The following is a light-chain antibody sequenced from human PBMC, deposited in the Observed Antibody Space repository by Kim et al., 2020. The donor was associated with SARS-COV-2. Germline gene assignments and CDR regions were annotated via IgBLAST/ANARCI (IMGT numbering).Light chain of an antibody. J-gene: IGKJ1*01. CDR3: QQYYNYPTWT. V-gene: IGKV1-5*03. CDR1: QSISTW. Sequence: ASVGDRVTITCRASQSISTWLAWYQQKPGKAPKLLIYKASSLESGVPSRFSGSGSGTEFTLTISSLQPDDFATYYCQQYYNYPTWTFGQGTKVDIK. CDR2: KAS.